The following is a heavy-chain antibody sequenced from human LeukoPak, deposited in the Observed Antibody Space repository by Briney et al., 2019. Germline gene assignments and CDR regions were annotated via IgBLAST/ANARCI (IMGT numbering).Heavy chain of an antibody. CDR1: GFTFSSYE. CDR2: IRSSGSNI. Sequence: GGSLRLSCVASGFTFSSYEMNWVRQAPGKGMEWVSYIRSSGSNIYYADSVKGRVTISRDNTKNSLYLQMNSLIAEDTAVYYCATDKDYAHAFDIWGQGTMVTVSS. V-gene: IGHV3-48*03. CDR3: ATDKDYAHAFDI. D-gene: IGHD4-17*01. J-gene: IGHJ3*02.